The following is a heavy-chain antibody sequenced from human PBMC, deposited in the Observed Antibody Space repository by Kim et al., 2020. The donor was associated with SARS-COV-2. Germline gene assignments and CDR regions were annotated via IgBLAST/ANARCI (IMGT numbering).Heavy chain of an antibody. Sequence: YYADSVEGPFTIARDNSQNTLYLQMNSLRAGDTAVDYCAVDFEWELLGYWGQGTLVTVSS. D-gene: IGHD1-26*01. V-gene: IGHV3-53*01. CDR3: AVDFEWELLGY. J-gene: IGHJ4*02.